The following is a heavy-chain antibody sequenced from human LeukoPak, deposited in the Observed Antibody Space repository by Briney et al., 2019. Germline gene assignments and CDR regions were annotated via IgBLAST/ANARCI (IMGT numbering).Heavy chain of an antibody. CDR3: ARRPPALGAFDI. V-gene: IGHV4-39*02. J-gene: IGHJ3*02. CDR2: IYYSDSGTM. Sequence: SETLSLTCTVSGGSISSSSYHWGWIRQPPGKGLEWIGSIYYSDSGTMYYNPSLESRVTMSADTSKNHFSLRVSSVTAADTAVYYCARRPPALGAFDIWGQGTMVSVSS. CDR1: GGSISSSSYH. D-gene: IGHD6-6*01.